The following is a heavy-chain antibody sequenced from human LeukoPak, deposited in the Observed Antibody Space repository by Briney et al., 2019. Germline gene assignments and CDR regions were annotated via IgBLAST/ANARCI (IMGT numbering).Heavy chain of an antibody. D-gene: IGHD6-6*01. CDR1: GYSFTSYW. J-gene: IGHJ4*02. V-gene: IGHV5-51*01. CDR3: ARLPQYSSSWGYFDY. Sequence: GESLKISCKGSGYSFTSYWIGWVRQMPGKGLEGMGIIYPGDSDTRYSPSFQGQVTISADKSISTAYLQWSSLKASDTAMFYCARLPQYSSSWGYFDYWGQGTLVTVSS. CDR2: IYPGDSDT.